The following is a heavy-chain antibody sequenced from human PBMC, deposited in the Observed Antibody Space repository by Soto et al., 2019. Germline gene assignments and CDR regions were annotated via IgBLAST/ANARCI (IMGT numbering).Heavy chain of an antibody. CDR3: ARGAVRYCSGGSCPGGY. D-gene: IGHD2-15*01. CDR1: GYTFSSYY. CDR2: INPSGGYT. J-gene: IGHJ4*02. Sequence: QVQLVQSGAEVKKPGASVKVSCKASGYTFSSYYMHWVRQAPGQGLEWMGLINPSGGYTTYAQKFRGRFTMTRXXSXTXXDMGLSSLRSEDTAVYYCARGAVRYCSGGSCPGGYWGQGTLVTVSS. V-gene: IGHV1-46*01.